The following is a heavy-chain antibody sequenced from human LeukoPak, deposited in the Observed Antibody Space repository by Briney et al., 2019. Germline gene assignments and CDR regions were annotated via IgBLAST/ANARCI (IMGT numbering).Heavy chain of an antibody. J-gene: IGHJ6*03. CDR1: GFTFSSYG. V-gene: IGHV3-30*02. Sequence: PGGSLRLSCAASGFTFSSYGIHWVRQAPGKGLEWLAFIRYDGSNKYYTDSVKGRFTISRDNSKNTLYLQTNSLRAEGTALYYCAKGRGWEASYYYYYMDVWGKGTTVTISS. CDR3: AKGRGWEASYYYYYMDV. CDR2: IRYDGSNK. D-gene: IGHD1-26*01.